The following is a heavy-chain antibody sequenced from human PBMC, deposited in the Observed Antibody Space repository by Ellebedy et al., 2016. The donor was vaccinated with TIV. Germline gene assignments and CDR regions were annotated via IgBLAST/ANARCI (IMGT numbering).Heavy chain of an antibody. V-gene: IGHV3-9*01. D-gene: IGHD6-13*01. Sequence: GGSLRLSCAASGLTFNDYAMHWVRQAQGKGLEWVSGISWNSGTKDYADSVKGRFTISRDNAKNSLYLEMNSLRPGDTAFYYCAKDRGAAGTFWYFDLWGRGTLVTVSS. CDR1: GLTFNDYA. J-gene: IGHJ2*01. CDR2: ISWNSGTK. CDR3: AKDRGAAGTFWYFDL.